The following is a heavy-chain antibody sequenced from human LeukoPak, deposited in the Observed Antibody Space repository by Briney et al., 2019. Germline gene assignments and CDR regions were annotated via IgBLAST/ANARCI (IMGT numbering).Heavy chain of an antibody. V-gene: IGHV1-24*01. CDR1: GYTLTELS. CDR3: ARGHLDRGYSINWFDP. D-gene: IGHD5-18*01. Sequence: GPVKVSCKVAGYTLTELSMHWVRQAPGKGLEWMGGFDPEDGETIYAQKFQGRVTVTRDTSTSTVYMELSSLRSEDTAVYYCARGHLDRGYSINWFDPWGQGTLVTVSS. CDR2: FDPEDGET. J-gene: IGHJ5*02.